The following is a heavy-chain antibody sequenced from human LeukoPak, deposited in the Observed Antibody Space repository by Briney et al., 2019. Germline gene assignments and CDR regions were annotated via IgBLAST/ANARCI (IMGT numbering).Heavy chain of an antibody. J-gene: IGHJ1*01. V-gene: IGHV3-23*01. CDR3: AKDSSSSGYFTGYFQH. D-gene: IGHD3-22*01. Sequence: GGSLRLSCAASGFTFSSYAMSWVRQAPGKGLEWVSAISGSGGSTYYADSVKGRFTISRDNSKNTLYLQMNSLRAEDTAVYYCAKDSSSSGYFTGYFQHWGQGTLVTVSS. CDR2: ISGSGGST. CDR1: GFTFSSYA.